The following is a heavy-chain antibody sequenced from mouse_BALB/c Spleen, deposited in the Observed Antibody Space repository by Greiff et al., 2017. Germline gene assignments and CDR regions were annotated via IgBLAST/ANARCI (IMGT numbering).Heavy chain of an antibody. D-gene: IGHD2-12*01. CDR1: GFTFSDYY. CDR3: ARDYDGRGRAMDY. CDR2: ISDGGSYT. V-gene: IGHV5-4*02. J-gene: IGHJ4*01. Sequence: EVHLVESGGGLVKPGGSLKLSCAASGFTFSDYYMYWVRQTPEKRLEWVATISDGGSYTYYPDSVKGRFTISRDNAKNNLYLQMSSLKSEDTAMYYCARDYDGRGRAMDYWGQGTSVTVSS.